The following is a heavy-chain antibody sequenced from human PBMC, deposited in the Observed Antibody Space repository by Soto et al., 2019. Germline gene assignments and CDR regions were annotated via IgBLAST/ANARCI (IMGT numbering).Heavy chain of an antibody. J-gene: IGHJ3*02. CDR3: ARVERGTATTVVDAFDI. V-gene: IGHV4-34*01. CDR1: GGFVSSGSYY. D-gene: IGHD1-1*01. Sequence: QVQLQQWGAGLLKPSETLSLTCAVYGGFVSSGSYYWSWIRQPPGKGLEWIGEMSHSGGTHFNPTPKSRVTISVDTSKYQFSLKMRSVTAAVSALYYCARVERGTATTVVDAFDIWGPGTMVTVSS. CDR2: MSHSGGT.